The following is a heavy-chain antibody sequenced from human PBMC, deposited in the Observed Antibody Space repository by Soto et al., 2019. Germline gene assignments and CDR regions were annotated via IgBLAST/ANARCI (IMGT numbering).Heavy chain of an antibody. CDR1: GGSISSYY. D-gene: IGHD4-17*01. J-gene: IGHJ4*02. CDR3: AKRYGASFDY. V-gene: IGHV4-59*01. Sequence: SETLSLTCTVSGGSISSYYWSWIRQPPGKGLEWIGYIYYTGSTNYNPSLKSRVTISVDTSKNQFSLKLSSVTAADTAVYYCAKRYGASFDYWGQGTLVTVSS. CDR2: IYYTGST.